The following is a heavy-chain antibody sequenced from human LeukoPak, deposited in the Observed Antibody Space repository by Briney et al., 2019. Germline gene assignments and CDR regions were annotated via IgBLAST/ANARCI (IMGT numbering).Heavy chain of an antibody. J-gene: IGHJ5*02. D-gene: IGHD3-22*01. CDR2: IYHSGST. CDR3: ARDQQYYYDSSGYYRTDWFDP. CDR1: GYSISSGYY. V-gene: IGHV4-38-2*02. Sequence: SETLSLTCTVSGYSISSGYYWGWIRQPPGKGLEWIGSIYHSGSTYYNPSLKSRVAISVDTSKNQFSLKLSSVTAADTAVYYCARDQQYYYDSSGYYRTDWFDPWGQGTLVTVSS.